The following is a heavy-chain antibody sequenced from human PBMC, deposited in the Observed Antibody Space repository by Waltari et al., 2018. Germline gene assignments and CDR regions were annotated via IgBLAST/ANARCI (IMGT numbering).Heavy chain of an antibody. V-gene: IGHV3-48*03. CDR1: GFTFSSYE. CDR2: ISSSGSTI. D-gene: IGHD3-3*01. J-gene: IGHJ6*02. CDR3: ARDVADDFWSGYNYGMDV. Sequence: EVQLVESGGGLVQPGGSLRLSCAASGFTFSSYEMNWVRQAPGKGLEWVSYISSSGSTIYYADSVKGRFTISRDNAKNSLYLQMNSLRAEDTAVYYCARDVADDFWSGYNYGMDVWGQGTTVTVSS.